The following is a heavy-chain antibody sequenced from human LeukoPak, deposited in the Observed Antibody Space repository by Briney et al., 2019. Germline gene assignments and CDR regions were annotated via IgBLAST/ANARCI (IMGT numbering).Heavy chain of an antibody. J-gene: IGHJ4*02. CDR3: ARDDKWAFDY. Sequence: GGSLRLSCAASGFTVANYALNWFRHTPGKGLEWLSYISSTNAIYYADSVKGRFTISRDNAKQSLYLQMNSLRAEDTAVYYCARDDKWAFDYWGQGTLVTVSS. D-gene: IGHD1-26*01. V-gene: IGHV3-69-1*02. CDR1: GFTVANYA. CDR2: ISSTNAI.